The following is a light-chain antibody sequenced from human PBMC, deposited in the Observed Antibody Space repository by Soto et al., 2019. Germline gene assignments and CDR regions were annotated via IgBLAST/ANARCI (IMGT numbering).Light chain of an antibody. CDR3: STYVGSKII. CDR2: EVS. V-gene: IGLV2-8*01. CDR1: SSDVGANDY. J-gene: IGLJ2*01. Sequence: QSALTQPPSASGSPGQSVTISCTGTSSDVGANDYVSWYQQHPGKAPKIMIYEVSKRPSGVPDRFSGSKSGNTASLTVSGLQAEDEADYYCSTYVGSKIIFGGGTKLTV.